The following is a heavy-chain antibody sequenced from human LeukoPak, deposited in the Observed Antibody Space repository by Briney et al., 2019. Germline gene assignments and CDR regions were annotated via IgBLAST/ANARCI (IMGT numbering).Heavy chain of an antibody. CDR2: INTDGSNT. Sequence: GGSLRLSCAASGFNFGSYDMNWVRQAPGKGLEYLSTINTDGSNTWYADSVKGRFTTSRDNSKNTVFLHMNYLGHEDTATYYCARRINGAFDIWGQGTMVSVSS. J-gene: IGHJ3*02. CDR1: GFNFGSYD. CDR3: ARRINGAFDI. V-gene: IGHV3-23*05.